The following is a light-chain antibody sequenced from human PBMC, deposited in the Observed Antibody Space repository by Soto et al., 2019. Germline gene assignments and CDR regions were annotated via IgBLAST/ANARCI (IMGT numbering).Light chain of an antibody. CDR1: QSVSRN. J-gene: IGKJ1*01. Sequence: ELVMPQSPATLSVSPGERVTLSCRASQSVSRNLAWYQQKPGQAPRLLIYGASTRATGIPARFSGSGSGTEFTLTISSLHSEDFAVYYCQQYNNWPPPTFGQGTKVEIK. V-gene: IGKV3-15*01. CDR2: GAS. CDR3: QQYNNWPPPT.